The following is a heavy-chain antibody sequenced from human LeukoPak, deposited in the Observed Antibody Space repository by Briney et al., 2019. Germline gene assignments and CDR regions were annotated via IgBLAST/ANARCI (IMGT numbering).Heavy chain of an antibody. Sequence: PSETLSLTCTVSGGSISSGDYYWSWIRQPPGKGLEWIGYIYYSGSTYYNPSLKSRVTISVDTSKNQFSLKLSSVTAADTAVYYCARLLADCSSTSCPSPWGAFDIWGQGTMVTVSS. CDR2: IYYSGST. CDR3: ARLLADCSSTSCPSPWGAFDI. CDR1: GGSISSGDYY. V-gene: IGHV4-30-4*01. J-gene: IGHJ3*02. D-gene: IGHD2-2*01.